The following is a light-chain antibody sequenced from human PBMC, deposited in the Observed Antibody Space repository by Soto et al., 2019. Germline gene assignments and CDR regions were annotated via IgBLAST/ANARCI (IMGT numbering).Light chain of an antibody. V-gene: IGLV2-8*01. J-gene: IGLJ1*01. CDR3: SSYAGSNTPYV. CDR2: EVS. Sequence: QSALTQPPSASGSPGQSVTISCTGTSSDVGGYNYVSWYQQHPGKAPKLMIYEVSKRPSGVPDRFSGSKSGNTASLTVSGLQAEDEADYYCSSYAGSNTPYVFGTGTKLTAL. CDR1: SSDVGGYNY.